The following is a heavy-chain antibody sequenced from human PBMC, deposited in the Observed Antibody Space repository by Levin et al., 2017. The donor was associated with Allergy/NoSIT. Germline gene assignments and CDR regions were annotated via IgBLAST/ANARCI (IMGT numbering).Heavy chain of an antibody. J-gene: IGHJ4*02. CDR1: GVSIRSSDW. D-gene: IGHD1-26*01. CDR3: AKRNREFDS. Sequence: PSETLSLTCTVSGVSIRSSDWWSWVRQPPGKGLEWIGEIFHSGSTNYNPSLRSRVTMSVDKSTNQFSVKLTSLTAADTAVYYCAKRNREFDSWGQGTLVTVSS. V-gene: IGHV4-4*02. CDR2: IFHSGST.